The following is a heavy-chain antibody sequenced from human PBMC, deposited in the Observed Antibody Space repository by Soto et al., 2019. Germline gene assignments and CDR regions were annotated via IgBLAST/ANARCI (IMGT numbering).Heavy chain of an antibody. CDR2: IKSKTDGGTT. D-gene: IGHD4-17*01. Sequence: GGSLRLSCAASGFTFSYAWMNWVRQAPGKGLEWVGRIKSKTDGGTTDYAAPVKGRFTISRDDSKNTLYLQMNSLKTEDTAVYYCTTDDPNDHGDGGVDYWGQGTLVTVSS. J-gene: IGHJ4*02. CDR3: TTDDPNDHGDGGVDY. CDR1: GFTFSYAW. V-gene: IGHV3-15*07.